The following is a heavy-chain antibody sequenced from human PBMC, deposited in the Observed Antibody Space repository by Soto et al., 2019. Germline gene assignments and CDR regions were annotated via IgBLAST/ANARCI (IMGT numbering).Heavy chain of an antibody. Sequence: PSETLSLTCTVSGGSISSSSYYWGWIRQPPGKGLEWIGSIYYSGSTYYNPSLKSRVTISVDTSKNQFSLKLSSVTAADTAVYYCARLGYYDYVWGSYRYWYFDYWGQGTLVTVSS. CDR2: IYYSGST. CDR1: GGSISSSSYY. CDR3: ARLGYYDYVWGSYRYWYFDY. J-gene: IGHJ4*02. D-gene: IGHD3-16*02. V-gene: IGHV4-39*01.